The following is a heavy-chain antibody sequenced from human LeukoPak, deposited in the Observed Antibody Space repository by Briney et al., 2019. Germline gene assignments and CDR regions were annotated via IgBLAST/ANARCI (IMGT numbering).Heavy chain of an antibody. CDR1: GFTFSSYA. CDR3: ARDPLLKGGSYHNWFDP. D-gene: IGHD2-15*01. CDR2: ISYDGSNK. Sequence: GRSLRLSCAASGFTFSSYAMHWVRQAPGKGLEWVAVISYDGSNKYYADSVKGRFTISRDNSKNTLYLQMNSLRAEDTAVYYCARDPLLKGGSYHNWFDPWGQGTLVTVSS. V-gene: IGHV3-30-3*01. J-gene: IGHJ5*02.